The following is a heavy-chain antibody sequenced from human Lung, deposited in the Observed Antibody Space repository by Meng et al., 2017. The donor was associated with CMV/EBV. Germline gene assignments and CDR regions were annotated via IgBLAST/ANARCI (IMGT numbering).Heavy chain of an antibody. CDR3: AKADIVVVPAGAFDI. Sequence: LRFSXAATGFTFDDYAMHWVRQAPGKGLEWVSGISWNSGSIGYADSVKGRFTISRDNAKNSLYLQMNSLRAEDTALYYCAKADIVVVPAGAFDIWGQGTMVTVSS. J-gene: IGHJ3*02. V-gene: IGHV3-9*01. CDR2: ISWNSGSI. CDR1: GFTFDDYA. D-gene: IGHD2-2*01.